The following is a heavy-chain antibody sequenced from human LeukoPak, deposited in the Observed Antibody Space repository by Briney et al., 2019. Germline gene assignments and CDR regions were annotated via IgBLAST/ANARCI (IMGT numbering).Heavy chain of an antibody. J-gene: IGHJ4*02. CDR2: FSGGDGQT. V-gene: IGHV3-23*01. Sequence: GGPLRLSCAISGFIFNTYGMNWVRQTPGKGLEWISTFSGGDGQTFYADSVKGRFTISRDSSTNTVSLQMSSLRVEDTAVYYCARGIYWSLDSWGQGTLVTVSS. CDR1: GFIFNTYG. D-gene: IGHD1-1*01. CDR3: ARGIYWSLDS.